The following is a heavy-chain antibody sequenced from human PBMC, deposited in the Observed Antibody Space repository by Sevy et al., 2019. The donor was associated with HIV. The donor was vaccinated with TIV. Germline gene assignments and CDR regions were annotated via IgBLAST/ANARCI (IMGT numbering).Heavy chain of an antibody. CDR2: ISGSGGTI. V-gene: IGHV3-11*01. D-gene: IGHD3-10*01. CDR3: ARDPVRGDRGLLTYFYFDL. J-gene: IGHJ2*01. CDR1: EFTISDYRDYH. Sequence: GGSLRLSCAASEFTISDYRDYHMAWIRQAPGKGLECIAYISGSGGTIYYAESVRGRFNISRDNAKKSLYLNMNSLRTEDTAVYYCARDPVRGDRGLLTYFYFDLWGRGTPVTVSS.